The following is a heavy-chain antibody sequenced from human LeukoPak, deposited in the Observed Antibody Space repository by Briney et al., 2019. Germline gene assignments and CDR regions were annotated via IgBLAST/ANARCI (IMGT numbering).Heavy chain of an antibody. J-gene: IGHJ4*02. CDR2: IYYSGST. CDR1: GGSIGSYS. Sequence: SETLSLTCTVSGGSIGSYSWSWIRQPPGKGLEWIGYIYYSGSTNYNPSLKSRVTISADTSKNQFSLKLSSVTATDTAVYYCARHYYGDYPNLYYFDYWGQGTLVTVSS. D-gene: IGHD4-17*01. V-gene: IGHV4-59*08. CDR3: ARHYYGDYPNLYYFDY.